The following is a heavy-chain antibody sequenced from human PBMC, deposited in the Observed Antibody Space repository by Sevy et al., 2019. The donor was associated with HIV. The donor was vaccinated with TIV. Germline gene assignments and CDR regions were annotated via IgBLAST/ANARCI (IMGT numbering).Heavy chain of an antibody. CDR1: GGSISSSSYY. Sequence: SETLSLTCTVSGGSISSSSYYWGWIRQPPGKGLEWIGSIYYSGSTNYNPSLKSRVTISVDTSKNQFSLKLSSVTAADTAVHYCARTLSISLQAAVDYWGQGTLVTVSS. J-gene: IGHJ4*02. CDR3: ARTLSISLQAAVDY. D-gene: IGHD6-6*01. V-gene: IGHV4-39*01. CDR2: IYYSGST.